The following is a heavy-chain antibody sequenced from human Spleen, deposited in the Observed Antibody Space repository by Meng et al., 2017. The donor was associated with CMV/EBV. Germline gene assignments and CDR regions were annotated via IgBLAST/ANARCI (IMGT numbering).Heavy chain of an antibody. CDR3: AKGHSSSYYMLDY. J-gene: IGHJ4*02. D-gene: IGHD6-13*01. Sequence: ESGFTFSSYAIQWVRQAPGKGLEWVEMIWYDGSDKYYADSVKGRFTISRDNSKNTVFLQMDSLRAEDTAIYYCAKGHSSSYYMLDYWGQGTLVTVSS. CDR2: IWYDGSDK. V-gene: IGHV3-33*06. CDR1: GFTFSSYA.